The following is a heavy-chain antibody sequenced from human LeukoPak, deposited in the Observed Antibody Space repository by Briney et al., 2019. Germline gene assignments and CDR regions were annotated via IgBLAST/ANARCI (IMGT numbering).Heavy chain of an antibody. J-gene: IGHJ4*02. Sequence: PGGSLRLSCAASGFNLGTYWMHWVRQAPGKGLVWVSRISYDGSNANYADFVKGRFTISRDNAKNSLYLQMNSLRAEDTAVYYCARGTSVYYGSGSLFDYWGQGTLVTVSS. CDR3: ARGTSVYYGSGSLFDY. V-gene: IGHV3-74*01. CDR1: GFNLGTYW. CDR2: ISYDGSNA. D-gene: IGHD3-10*01.